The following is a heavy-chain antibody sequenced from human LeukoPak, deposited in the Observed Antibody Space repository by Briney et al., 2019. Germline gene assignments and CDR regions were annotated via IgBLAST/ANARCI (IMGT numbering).Heavy chain of an antibody. CDR2: IIPIFGTA. Sequence: SVKVSCKASGGTFSSYAISWVRQAPGQGLEWMGGIIPIFGTANYAQKFQGRVTITADESTSTAYMELSSLRSEDTAVYYCARSRTGSTDFDYWGQGTLVTVSS. V-gene: IGHV1-69*13. CDR3: ARSRTGSTDFDY. J-gene: IGHJ4*02. CDR1: GGTFSSYA. D-gene: IGHD3/OR15-3a*01.